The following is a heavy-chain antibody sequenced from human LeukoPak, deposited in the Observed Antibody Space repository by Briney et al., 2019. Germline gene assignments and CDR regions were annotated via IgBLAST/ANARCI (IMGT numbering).Heavy chain of an antibody. CDR1: GFTFSSYA. CDR3: ARDRDFRAVAATDIDY. D-gene: IGHD6-19*01. Sequence: PGGSLRLSCAASGFTFSSYAMHWVRQAPGKGLEWVAVISYDGSNKYYADSVKGRFTISRDNSKNTPYLQMNSLRAEDTAVYYCARDRDFRAVAATDIDYWGQGTLVTVSS. CDR2: ISYDGSNK. J-gene: IGHJ4*02. V-gene: IGHV3-30-3*01.